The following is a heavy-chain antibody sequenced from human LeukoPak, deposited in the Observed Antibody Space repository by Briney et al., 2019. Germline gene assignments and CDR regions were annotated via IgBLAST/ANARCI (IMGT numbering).Heavy chain of an antibody. V-gene: IGHV3-7*03. CDR1: GFTFSTYW. CDR2: IKADGGEK. D-gene: IGHD3-3*01. J-gene: IGHJ6*03. Sequence: GGSLRLSCAASGFTFSTYWMNWFRQTPGKGLEWVAKIKADGGEKDHVASVKGRFTISRDNAKNSLYLQMNSLRAEDTALYYCARGGLTIFGVVNYMDVWGKGTTVTVSS. CDR3: ARGGLTIFGVVNYMDV.